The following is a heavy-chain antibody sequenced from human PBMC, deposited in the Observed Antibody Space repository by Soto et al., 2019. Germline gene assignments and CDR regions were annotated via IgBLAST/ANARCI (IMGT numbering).Heavy chain of an antibody. D-gene: IGHD1-26*01. CDR2: ISYDGNKN. V-gene: IGHV3-30-3*01. CDR1: GFTFSKYA. CDR3: ARDDSGPEYCFDY. Sequence: QVQLVESGGGGVQPGRSLRLSCAASGFTFSKYAMHWVRQAPGKGLEWVAVISYDGNKNYYADSVKSRFTISRDNSKNTLYVQMNGLRDEDTALYYCARDDSGPEYCFDYCGQGTLVTVSS. J-gene: IGHJ4*02.